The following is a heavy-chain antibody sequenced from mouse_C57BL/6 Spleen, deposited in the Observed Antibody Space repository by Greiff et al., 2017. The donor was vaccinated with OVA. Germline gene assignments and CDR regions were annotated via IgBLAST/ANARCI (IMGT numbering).Heavy chain of an antibody. CDR1: GFTFSDYY. J-gene: IGHJ4*01. D-gene: IGHD2-3*01. CDR2: INYDGSST. CDR3: ARARWLLPPYYAMDY. Sequence: EVMLVESEGGLVQPGRSMKLSCTASGFTFSDYYMAWVRQVPEKGLEWVANINYDGSSTYYLDSLKSRFIISRDNAKNILYLQMSSLKSEDTATYYCARARWLLPPYYAMDYWGQGTSVTVSS. V-gene: IGHV5-16*01.